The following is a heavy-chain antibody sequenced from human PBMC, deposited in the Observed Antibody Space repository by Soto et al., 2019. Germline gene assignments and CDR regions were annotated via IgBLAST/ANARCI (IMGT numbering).Heavy chain of an antibody. D-gene: IGHD2-15*01. V-gene: IGHV1-18*01. CDR3: ARDLGGWPDY. Sequence: ASVKVSCKASGYTFTSYGISWVRQAPGQGLEWMGWISAYNGNTNYAQKFQGRVTITRDTSASTAYMELSSLRSEDTAVYYCARDLGGWPDYWGQGTLVTVSP. CDR1: GYTFTSYG. J-gene: IGHJ4*02. CDR2: ISAYNGNT.